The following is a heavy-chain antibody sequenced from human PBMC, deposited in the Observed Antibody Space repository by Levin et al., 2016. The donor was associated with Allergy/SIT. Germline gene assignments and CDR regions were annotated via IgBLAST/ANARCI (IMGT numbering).Heavy chain of an antibody. D-gene: IGHD3-10*01. CDR1: GFTFSSYA. CDR2: ISGSGGST. V-gene: IGHV3-23*01. Sequence: GESLKISCAASGFTFSSYAMSWVRQAPGKGLEWVSAISGSGGSTYYADSVKGRFTISRDNSKNTLYLQMNSLRAEDTAVYYCANVQSGWFGEGSFDIWGQGTMVTVSS. J-gene: IGHJ3*02. CDR3: ANVQSGWFGEGSFDI.